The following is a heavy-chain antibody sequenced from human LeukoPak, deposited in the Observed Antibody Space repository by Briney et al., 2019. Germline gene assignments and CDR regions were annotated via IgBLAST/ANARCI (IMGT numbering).Heavy chain of an antibody. Sequence: PGRSLRLSCAASGLTFSSYAMHWVRQAPGKGLEWVAVISYDGSNKYYADSVKGRFTISRDNSKNTLYLQMNSLRAEDTAVYYCARERLGSSPVDIWGQGTMVTVSS. D-gene: IGHD3-16*01. J-gene: IGHJ3*02. V-gene: IGHV3-30-3*01. CDR1: GLTFSSYA. CDR2: ISYDGSNK. CDR3: ARERLGSSPVDI.